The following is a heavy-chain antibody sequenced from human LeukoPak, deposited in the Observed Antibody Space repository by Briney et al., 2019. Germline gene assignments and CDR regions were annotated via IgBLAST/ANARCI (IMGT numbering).Heavy chain of an antibody. Sequence: ASVKVSCKASGYTFTGYYMHWVRQAPGQGLEWMGWINPNSGGTNYAQKFQGRVTMTRDTSISTAYMELSRLRSDDTAVYYCARVGYCSSTSCPMYMDVWGKGTTVTVSS. D-gene: IGHD2-2*01. J-gene: IGHJ6*03. V-gene: IGHV1-2*02. CDR3: ARVGYCSSTSCPMYMDV. CDR1: GYTFTGYY. CDR2: INPNSGGT.